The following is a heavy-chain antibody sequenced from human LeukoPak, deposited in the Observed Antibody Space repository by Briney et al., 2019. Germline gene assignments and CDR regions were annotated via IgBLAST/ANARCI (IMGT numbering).Heavy chain of an antibody. D-gene: IGHD3-22*01. J-gene: IGHJ4*02. V-gene: IGHV3-48*01. Sequence: GGSLRLSCAASGFTFSSYSMNWVRQAPGKGLEWVSYISSSSSTIYYADSVKGRFTISRDNAKNSLYLQMNSLTAEDTAVYYCARARGWLPNYFDYWGQGTLVTVSS. CDR2: ISSSSSTI. CDR3: ARARGWLPNYFDY. CDR1: GFTFSSYS.